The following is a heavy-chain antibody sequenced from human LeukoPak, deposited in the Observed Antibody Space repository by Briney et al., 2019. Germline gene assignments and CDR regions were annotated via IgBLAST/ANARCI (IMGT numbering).Heavy chain of an antibody. CDR3: ARDSYCSSTSCYTGRWLDY. D-gene: IGHD2-2*02. CDR2: IWYDGSNK. V-gene: IGHV3-33*01. J-gene: IGHJ4*02. CDR1: GFTFSSYG. Sequence: GGSLRLSCAASGFTFSSYGMHWVRQAPGKGLEWVAVIWYDGSNKYYADSVKGRFTISRDNSKNTLYLQMNSLRAEDTAVYYCARDSYCSSTSCYTGRWLDYWGQGTLVTVSS.